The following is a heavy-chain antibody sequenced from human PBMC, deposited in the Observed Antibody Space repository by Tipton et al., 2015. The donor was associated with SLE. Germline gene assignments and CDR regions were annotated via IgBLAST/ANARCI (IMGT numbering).Heavy chain of an antibody. Sequence: PGLVKPSETLSLTCAVYGGSFSGYYWNWIRQHPGKGLEWIGYISYSGSTNYNPSVRSRVTMSLDTSKNQFSLKVSSVTAADTAVYYCTRPGANWDDAFGIWGQGTMVTVSS. CDR2: ISYSGST. D-gene: IGHD7-27*01. J-gene: IGHJ3*02. CDR3: TRPGANWDDAFGI. V-gene: IGHV4-59*12. CDR1: GGSFSGYY.